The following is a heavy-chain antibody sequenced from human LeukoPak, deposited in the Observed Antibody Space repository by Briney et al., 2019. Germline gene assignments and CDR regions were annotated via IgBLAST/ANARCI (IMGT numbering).Heavy chain of an antibody. CDR1: GYTFTGYY. J-gene: IGHJ5*02. Sequence: ASVKVSCKASGYTFTGYYMHWVRQAPGQGLEWMGWINPNSGGTNYAQKFQGRVTMTRDTSISTAYMELSRLRSDDTAVYYCARSIAPGTNWFDPWGQGTPVTVSS. CDR2: INPNSGGT. V-gene: IGHV1-2*02. CDR3: ARSIAPGTNWFDP. D-gene: IGHD1/OR15-1a*01.